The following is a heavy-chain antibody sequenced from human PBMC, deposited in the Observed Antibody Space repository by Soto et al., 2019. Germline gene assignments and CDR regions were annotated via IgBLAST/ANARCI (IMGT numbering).Heavy chain of an antibody. CDR2: ISSSSSYI. CDR3: ARDKEGFYMDV. Sequence: EVQLVESGGGLVKPGGSLRLSCAASGFTFSSYSMNWVRQAPGKGLEWVSSISSSSSYIYYADSVKGRFTISRDNAKNSLYMQMNSLRAEDTAVYYCARDKEGFYMDVWGKGTTVTVSS. CDR1: GFTFSSYS. J-gene: IGHJ6*03. V-gene: IGHV3-21*01.